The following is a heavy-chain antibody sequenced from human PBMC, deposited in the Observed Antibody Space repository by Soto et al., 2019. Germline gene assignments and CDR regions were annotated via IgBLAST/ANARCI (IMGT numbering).Heavy chain of an antibody. D-gene: IGHD3-9*01. J-gene: IGHJ6*02. Sequence: QVQLQESGPGLVKPSETLSLTCTVSGGSISSYYWSWIRQPAGKGLEWIGRIYTSGSTNYNPSLKSRVTMSVDTSKNQFSLKLGYVTAADTAVYYCARDALTYYDIFTGWDYYGMDVWGQGTTVTVSS. CDR2: IYTSGST. V-gene: IGHV4-4*07. CDR3: ARDALTYYDIFTGWDYYGMDV. CDR1: GGSISSYY.